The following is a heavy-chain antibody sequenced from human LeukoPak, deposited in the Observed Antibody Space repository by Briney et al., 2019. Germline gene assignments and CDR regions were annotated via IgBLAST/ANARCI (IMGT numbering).Heavy chain of an antibody. CDR2: IYHSGST. D-gene: IGHD1-1*01. CDR1: GGSISSGTYY. J-gene: IGHJ3*02. V-gene: IGHV4-61*02. CDR3: ARVGTTGDAFDI. Sequence: DPSETLSLTCTVSGGSISSGTYYWSWIRQPAGKGLEWIGRIYHSGSTNYNPSLKSRVTMSVDTSKNQFSLSLSSVTAADTAVYYCARVGTTGDAFDIWGQGTMVTVSS.